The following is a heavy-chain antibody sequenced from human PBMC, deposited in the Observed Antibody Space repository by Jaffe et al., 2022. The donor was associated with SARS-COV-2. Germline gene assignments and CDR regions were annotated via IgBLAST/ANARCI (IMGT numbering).Heavy chain of an antibody. D-gene: IGHD4-17*01. CDR1: SNSDFFSGYH. CDR3: ARLWSGHYYGGRPFYYGMDV. V-gene: IGHV4-4*08. CDR2: MYPSENA. Sequence: QVQLQESGPGLVKPSETLSLICTISSNSDFFSGYHWTWIRQSPGKGLEWIGHMYPSENANYNPSLGSRVTMSLMSKNQFSLELSSVTAADTAVYYCARLWSGHYYGGRPFYYGMDVWGQGTTVTVSS. J-gene: IGHJ6*02.